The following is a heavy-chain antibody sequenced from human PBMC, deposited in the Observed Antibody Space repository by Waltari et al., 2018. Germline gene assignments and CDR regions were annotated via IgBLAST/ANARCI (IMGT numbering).Heavy chain of an antibody. CDR2: IHYSGST. V-gene: IGHV4-59*01. CDR1: DDSFNDYY. J-gene: IGHJ4*02. D-gene: IGHD1-1*01. CDR3: ARDAATGYFDS. Sequence: QVQLQESGPGLVKPSETLSLTCTISDDSFNDYYWSWIRQPPGKGLEWLGYIHYSGSTDSSPSFKSRVTMSIDTSKNQFSLNLSSVSAADTAVYYCARDAATGYFDSWGQGTLVTVSS.